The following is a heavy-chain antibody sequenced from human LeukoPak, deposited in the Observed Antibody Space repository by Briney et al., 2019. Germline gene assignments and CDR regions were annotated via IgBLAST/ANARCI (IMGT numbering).Heavy chain of an antibody. D-gene: IGHD3-10*01. J-gene: IGHJ6*03. V-gene: IGHV3-21*01. Sequence: GGSLRLSCAASGFTVSSNYMSWVRQAPGKGLEWVSSISSSSNYIYYADSVKGRFTISRDNAKNSLYLQMNSLRAEDTAVYYCARSLDYDYYMDVWGKGTTVTVSS. CDR1: GFTVSSNY. CDR2: ISSSSNYI. CDR3: ARSLDYDYYMDV.